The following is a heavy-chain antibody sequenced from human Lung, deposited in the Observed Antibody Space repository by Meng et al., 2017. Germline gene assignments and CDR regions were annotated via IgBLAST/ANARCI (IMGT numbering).Heavy chain of an antibody. J-gene: IGHJ4*02. Sequence: VQLQESGPRLVEPSETLSLTCAVSGGSISSGNWWSWVRQPPGKGLEWIGEISHSGNTNYSPSFRGRVTMSVGRSRDQFSLELNSVTAADTAVYFCARNGAYCLHSWGQGTLVTASS. D-gene: IGHD4-17*01. CDR3: ARNGAYCLHS. CDR1: GGSISSGNW. V-gene: IGHV4-4*02. CDR2: ISHSGNT.